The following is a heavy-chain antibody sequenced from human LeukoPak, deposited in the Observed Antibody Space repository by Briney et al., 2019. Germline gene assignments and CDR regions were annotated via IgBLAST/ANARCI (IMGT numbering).Heavy chain of an antibody. CDR1: GGSFSGYY. CDR2: INHSGST. D-gene: IGHD3-10*01. Sequence: SETLSLTCAVYGGSFSGYYWSWIRQPPGKGLEWIGEINHSGSTYYNPSLKSRVTISVDRSKNQFSLKLSSVTAADTAVYYCASGPRTPGVPAENWFDPWGQGTLVTVSS. V-gene: IGHV4-34*01. CDR3: ASGPRTPGVPAENWFDP. J-gene: IGHJ5*02.